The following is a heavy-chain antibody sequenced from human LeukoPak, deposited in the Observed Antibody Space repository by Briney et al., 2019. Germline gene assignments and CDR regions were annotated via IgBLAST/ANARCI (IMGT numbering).Heavy chain of an antibody. J-gene: IGHJ6*03. CDR2: INHSGST. V-gene: IGHV4-34*01. Sequence: SETLSLTCAVYGGSFSGYYWNWIRQPPGKGLEWIGEINHSGSTNYNPSLKSRVTISVDTSKNQFSLKLTSVTAADTAVYYCAGHLYYMDVWGKGTTVTVSS. CDR3: AGHLYYMDV. CDR1: GGSFSGYY.